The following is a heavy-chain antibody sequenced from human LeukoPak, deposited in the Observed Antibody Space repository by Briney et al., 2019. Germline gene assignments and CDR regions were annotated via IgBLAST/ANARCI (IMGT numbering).Heavy chain of an antibody. CDR1: GFTFSRYD. CDR3: AKMEAWSTVTGSGVDY. J-gene: IGHJ4*02. V-gene: IGHV3-23*01. D-gene: IGHD4-17*01. CDR2: ISGSGGRT. Sequence: GSLSLTCAASGFTFSRYDMNWVRQAPGKGLEWVSVISGSGGRTSYADSVKGRITISRDNSKNTLYLQMNSLRAEATAVYRCAKMEAWSTVTGSGVDYWGQGALVTVSS.